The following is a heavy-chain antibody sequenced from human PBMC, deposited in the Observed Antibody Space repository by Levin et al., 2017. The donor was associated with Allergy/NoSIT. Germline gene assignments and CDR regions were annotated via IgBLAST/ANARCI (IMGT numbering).Heavy chain of an antibody. J-gene: IGHJ4*02. Sequence: GGSLRLSCAASGFRFSSYAMGWVRQAPGKGLEWVSSILAGGRSTYYTDSVKGRFTISRDDSKNTLYLQLNSLRVEDTAVFYCAILNWNDRSYFDNWGQGTRVTVSS. D-gene: IGHD1-1*01. CDR3: AILNWNDRSYFDN. V-gene: IGHV3-23*01. CDR2: ILAGGRST. CDR1: GFRFSSYA.